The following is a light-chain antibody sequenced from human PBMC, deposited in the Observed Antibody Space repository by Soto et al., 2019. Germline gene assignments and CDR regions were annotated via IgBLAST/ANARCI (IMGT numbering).Light chain of an antibody. CDR3: QSYNSDNHMV. V-gene: IGLV6-57*04. CDR2: END. J-gene: IGLJ3*02. Sequence: NFMLTQSHSVSESPGETVTLSCTRSSGSIASDYVQWHRQRPGSAPTTVIYENDQRPSGVPDRFSASIDISSNSASLTISGLKTEDEADYYCQSYNSDNHMVFGGGTKLTVL. CDR1: SGSIASDY.